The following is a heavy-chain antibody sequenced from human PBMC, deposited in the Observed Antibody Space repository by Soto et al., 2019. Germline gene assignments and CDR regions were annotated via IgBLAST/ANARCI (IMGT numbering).Heavy chain of an antibody. D-gene: IGHD4-17*01. V-gene: IGHV1-46*01. CDR2: INPSGGSA. CDR1: GYTFTSYY. Sequence: QVQLVQSGAEVKKPGASVKVSCKASGYTFTSYYMHWVRQAPGQGLEWVGIINPSGGSAGYAQKFQGRVTMTRDTSTSTAYMELSSLRSEDTAVYYCARDRAGTRVAQRPCFDYWGQGTLVTVSS. CDR3: ARDRAGTRVAQRPCFDY. J-gene: IGHJ4*02.